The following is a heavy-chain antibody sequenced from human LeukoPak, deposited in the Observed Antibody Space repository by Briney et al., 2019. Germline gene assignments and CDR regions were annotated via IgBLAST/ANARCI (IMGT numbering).Heavy chain of an antibody. D-gene: IGHD3-3*01. J-gene: IGHJ4*02. CDR2: INSDGSST. CDR3: ATYDFWSGYYGY. CDR1: GFTFSSYW. Sequence: SGGSLRLSCAASGFTFSSYWMHWVRQAPGKGLVWVSRINSDGSSTSYADSVKGRFTISRDNAKNTLYLQINSLRAEDTAVYYCATYDFWSGYYGYWGEGTLVTVSS. V-gene: IGHV3-74*01.